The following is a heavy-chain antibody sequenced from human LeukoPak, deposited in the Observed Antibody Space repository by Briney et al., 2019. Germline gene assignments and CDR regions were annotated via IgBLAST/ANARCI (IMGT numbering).Heavy chain of an antibody. D-gene: IGHD5-12*01. J-gene: IGHJ4*02. CDR1: GLTFSNGW. Sequence: PGGSLRLSCAASGLTFSNGWMSWVRQAPGKGLEWLGHIKSKTDGGATDYAAPVKGRFTVSRDDSKNTLYLQMNSLKTEDTAVYYCTTLTSLGTKNFDYWGQGTLVTVSS. V-gene: IGHV3-15*01. CDR2: IKSKTDGGAT. CDR3: TTLTSLGTKNFDY.